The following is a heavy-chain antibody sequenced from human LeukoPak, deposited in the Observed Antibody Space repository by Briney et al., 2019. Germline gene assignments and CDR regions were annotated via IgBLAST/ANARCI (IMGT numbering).Heavy chain of an antibody. CDR1: GGSISSGGYY. D-gene: IGHD3-3*01. CDR3: ARGKVGDFWSGSYYYYGMDV. J-gene: IGHJ6*02. V-gene: IGHV4-31*03. CDR2: INHSGST. Sequence: SETLSLTCTVSGGSISSGGYYWSWIRQHPGKGLEWIGEINHSGSTNYNPSLKSRVTISVDTSKNQFSLKLSSVTAADTAVYYCARGKVGDFWSGSYYYYGMDVWGQGTTVTVSS.